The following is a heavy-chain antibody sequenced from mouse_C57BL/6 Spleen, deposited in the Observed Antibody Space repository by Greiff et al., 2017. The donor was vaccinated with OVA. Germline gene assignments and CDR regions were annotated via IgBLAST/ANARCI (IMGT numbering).Heavy chain of an antibody. CDR3: VRRGYGSSYWYFDV. CDR1: GFSFNTYA. Sequence: EVQLVESGGGLVQPKGSLKLSCAASGFSFNTYAMNWVRQAPGKGLEWVARIRSKSNNYATYYADSVKDRFTISRDDSESMLYLQMNNLKTEDTAMYYCVRRGYGSSYWYFDVWGTGTTVTVSS. D-gene: IGHD1-1*01. J-gene: IGHJ1*03. CDR2: IRSKSNNYAT. V-gene: IGHV10-1*01.